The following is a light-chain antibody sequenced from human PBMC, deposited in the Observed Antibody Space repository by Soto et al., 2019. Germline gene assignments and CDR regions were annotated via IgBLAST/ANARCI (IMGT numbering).Light chain of an antibody. J-gene: IGLJ2*01. CDR3: QSYDSSLSGFVV. CDR2: GNS. CDR1: SSNIGAGYD. V-gene: IGLV1-40*01. Sequence: QPVLTQPPSVSGAPGQRVTISCTGSSSNIGAGYDVHWYRQLPGTAPKLLIYGNSNRPSGVPDRFSGSKSGTSASLAITGLQAEDEADYYCQSYDSSLSGFVVFGGGTKVTVL.